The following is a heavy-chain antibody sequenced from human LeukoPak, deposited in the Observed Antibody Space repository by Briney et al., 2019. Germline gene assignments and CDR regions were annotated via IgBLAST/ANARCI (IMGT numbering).Heavy chain of an antibody. Sequence: GGSLRLSCAASGFSLSNYGLHWVRQGPGKGLEWLAVINYDGSNRYYADSVKGRFTISRDNSKNTLYLQMNSLRAEDTAVYYCANDGSGSYYHPNFDYWGQGTLVTVSS. V-gene: IGHV3-30*02. CDR3: ANDGSGSYYHPNFDY. J-gene: IGHJ4*02. CDR1: GFSLSNYG. CDR2: INYDGSNR. D-gene: IGHD3-10*01.